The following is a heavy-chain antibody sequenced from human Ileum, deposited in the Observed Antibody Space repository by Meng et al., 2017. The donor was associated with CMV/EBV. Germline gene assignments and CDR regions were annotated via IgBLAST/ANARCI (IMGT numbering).Heavy chain of an antibody. J-gene: IGHJ4*02. CDR3: TSGGWYDDY. CDR1: GFRFGDYP. Sequence: GGSLRLSCTTSGFRFGDYPMNWVRQAPGKGLEWVGFIRSKKEGGTTEYAASVKGRFSIPRDDSKSVAYLQMNSPKTEDTAVYYCTSGGWYDDYWGQGTLVTVSS. D-gene: IGHD6-19*01. CDR2: IRSKKEGGTT. V-gene: IGHV3-49*04.